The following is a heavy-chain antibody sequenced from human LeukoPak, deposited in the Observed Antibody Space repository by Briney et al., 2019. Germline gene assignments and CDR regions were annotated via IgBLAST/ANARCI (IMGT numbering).Heavy chain of an antibody. J-gene: IGHJ4*02. CDR3: AKDRLFGIVVVPAAFDY. CDR2: IRYDGSNK. CDR1: GFTFSSYG. D-gene: IGHD2-2*01. Sequence: PGGSLRLSCAASGFTFSSYGMHWVRQAPGKGLEWVAFIRYDGSNKYYADSVKGRFTISRDNSKNTLYLQMNSLRAVDTAVYYCAKDRLFGIVVVPAAFDYWGQGTLVTVSS. V-gene: IGHV3-30*02.